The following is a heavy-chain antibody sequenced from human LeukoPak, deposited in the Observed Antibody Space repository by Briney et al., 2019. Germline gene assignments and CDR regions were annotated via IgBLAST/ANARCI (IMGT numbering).Heavy chain of an antibody. J-gene: IGHJ5*02. D-gene: IGHD3-22*01. CDR2: IYTSGST. CDR3: ARQRPIVVVITRDAWFDP. V-gene: IGHV4-39*01. Sequence: SETLSLTCTVSGGSISSSSYYWGWIRQPPGKGLEWIGRIYTSGSTNYNPSLKSRVTISVDTSKNQFSLKLSSVTAADTAVYYCARQRPIVVVITRDAWFDPWGQGTLVTVSS. CDR1: GGSISSSSYY.